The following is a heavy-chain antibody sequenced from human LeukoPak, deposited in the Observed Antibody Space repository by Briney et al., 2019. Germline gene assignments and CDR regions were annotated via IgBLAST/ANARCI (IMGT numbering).Heavy chain of an antibody. CDR2: INPNSGGT. CDR3: ARSLCTNGVCYTRLGDY. J-gene: IGHJ4*02. V-gene: IGHV1-2*06. Sequence: ASVKVSCKSSGYTFTVYYMHWVRQAPGQGLEWVGRINPNSGGTNYAQKFQRRVTMTRDTSISTAYMELSRLRADDTAVYYCARSLCTNGVCYTRLGDYWGEGTLVTLS. D-gene: IGHD2-8*01. CDR1: GYTFTVYY.